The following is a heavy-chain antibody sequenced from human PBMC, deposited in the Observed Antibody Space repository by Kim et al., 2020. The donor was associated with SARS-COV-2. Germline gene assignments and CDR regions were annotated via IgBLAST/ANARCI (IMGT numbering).Heavy chain of an antibody. D-gene: IGHD3-16*01. CDR2: IYYSGST. Sequence: SETLSLTCTVSGGSISSGGYYWSWIRQHPGKGLEWIGYIYYSGSTYYNPSLKSRVTISVDTSKNQFSLKLSSVTAADTAVYYCARDLRLGVNWFDPWGQGTLVTVSS. CDR3: ARDLRLGVNWFDP. V-gene: IGHV4-31*03. J-gene: IGHJ5*02. CDR1: GGSISSGGYY.